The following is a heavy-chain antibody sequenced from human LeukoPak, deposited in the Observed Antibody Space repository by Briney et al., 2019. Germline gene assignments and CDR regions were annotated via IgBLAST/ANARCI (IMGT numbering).Heavy chain of an antibody. CDR3: ARDVPHNWFDT. CDR1: GITFGNNW. Sequence: PGGSLRLSCAASGITFGNNWMHWVRQGPGKGLVWISRINSDGGGAIYADSVKGRFTVSRDNAKNTLYLQMNSLRAEDTAVYHCARDVPHNWFDTWGQGTPVTVSS. V-gene: IGHV3-74*01. J-gene: IGHJ5*02. CDR2: INSDGGGA.